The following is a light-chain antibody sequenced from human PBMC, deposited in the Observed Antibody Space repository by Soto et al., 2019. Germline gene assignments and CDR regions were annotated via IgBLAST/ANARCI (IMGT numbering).Light chain of an antibody. Sequence: IQMTQSPSTLSASVGDKVTITFRASQSISSWLAWYQQIPGKAPKLLIFDASSLESGVPSRFSGSGSGTEFTLTISSLQPDDFATYYCQQYNTYPTFGQGTKVDIK. CDR1: QSISSW. CDR3: QQYNTYPT. J-gene: IGKJ1*01. V-gene: IGKV1-5*01. CDR2: DAS.